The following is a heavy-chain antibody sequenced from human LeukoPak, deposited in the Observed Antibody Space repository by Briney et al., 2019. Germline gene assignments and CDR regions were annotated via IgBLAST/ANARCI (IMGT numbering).Heavy chain of an antibody. J-gene: IGHJ4*02. CDR2: IWYDGSNK. CDR3: AREGPRGNSQFDY. D-gene: IGHD2/OR15-2a*01. CDR1: GFTFSSYG. V-gene: IGHV3-33*01. Sequence: GRSLRLSCAASGFTFSSYGMHWVRQAPGKGLEWVAVIWYDGSNKYYTDSVKGRLTISRDNSKNTLYLQMNSLRAEDTAIYYCAREGPRGNSQFDYWGQGTLVTVSS.